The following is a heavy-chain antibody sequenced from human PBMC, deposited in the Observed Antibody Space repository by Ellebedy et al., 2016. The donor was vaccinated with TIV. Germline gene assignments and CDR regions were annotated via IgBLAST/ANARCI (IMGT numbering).Heavy chain of an antibody. CDR2: INPSGGST. V-gene: IGHV1-46*01. CDR1: GYTFTGYY. CDR3: ARGTGSCSGGSCYPDY. Sequence: ASVKVSCXASGYTFTGYYMHWVRQAPGQGLEWMGIINPSGGSTSYAQKFQGRVTMTRDTSTSTVYMELSSLRSEDTAVYYCARGTGSCSGGSCYPDYWGQGTLVTVS. D-gene: IGHD2-15*01. J-gene: IGHJ4*02.